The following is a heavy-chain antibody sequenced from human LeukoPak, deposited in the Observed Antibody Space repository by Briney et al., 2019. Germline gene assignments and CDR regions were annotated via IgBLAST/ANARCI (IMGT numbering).Heavy chain of an antibody. D-gene: IGHD6-6*01. CDR2: IYHSGST. CDR3: ARTSIAARRANVFDT. J-gene: IGHJ3*02. Sequence: PSETLSLSCAVSGGSISSGGYSWSWIRQPPGKGLEWIGYIYHSGSTYYNPSLKSRVTISVDRSKNQFSLKLSSVTAADTAVYYCARTSIAARRANVFDTWGQGTMVTVSS. CDR1: GGSISSGGYS. V-gene: IGHV4-30-2*01.